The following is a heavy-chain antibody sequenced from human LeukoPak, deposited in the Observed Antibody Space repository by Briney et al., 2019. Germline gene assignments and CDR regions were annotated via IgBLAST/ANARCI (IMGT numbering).Heavy chain of an antibody. V-gene: IGHV3-23*01. CDR2: ISGSGGST. CDR3: AKGDYYDSSGYNDY. CDR1: GFMFSNYG. J-gene: IGHJ4*02. Sequence: PGGTLRLSCAASGFMFSNYGMSWVRQAPGKGLEWVSSISGSGGSTYYADSVKGRFTISRDNSKNTLYLQMNSLRAEDTAVYYCAKGDYYDSSGYNDYWGQGTLVTVSS. D-gene: IGHD3-22*01.